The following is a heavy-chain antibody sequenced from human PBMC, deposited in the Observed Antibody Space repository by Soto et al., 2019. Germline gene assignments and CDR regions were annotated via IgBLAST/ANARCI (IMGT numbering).Heavy chain of an antibody. CDR1: GFPFSNYA. J-gene: IGHJ3*02. V-gene: IGHV3-23*01. CDR2: ISGSGDKT. D-gene: IGHD2-21*01. CDR3: AVGII. Sequence: EVQLLESGGGLVQPGGSLRLSCAASGFPFSNYAMTWFRQTPGTGPEWVSAISGSGDKTYYADSVKGRFTISRDSSKDTLFLQMNSLRGEETAVYYCAVGIIWGQGTMVTVSS.